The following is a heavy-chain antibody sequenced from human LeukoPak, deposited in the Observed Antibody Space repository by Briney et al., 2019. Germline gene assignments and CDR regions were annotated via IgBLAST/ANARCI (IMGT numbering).Heavy chain of an antibody. J-gene: IGHJ1*01. V-gene: IGHV4-39*01. CDR3: ASRYYYDTRGYFLH. Sequence: SETLSLTCTVSGNSVRSSSYYWGWIRQSPEKGLEWIGSIYYSGSTYYSASFKSRVSISVDTSQNQFSLKLRSVTTADRAVYYCASRYYYDTRGYFLHWGQGTLVAVSS. CDR2: IYYSGST. CDR1: GNSVRSSSYY. D-gene: IGHD3-22*01.